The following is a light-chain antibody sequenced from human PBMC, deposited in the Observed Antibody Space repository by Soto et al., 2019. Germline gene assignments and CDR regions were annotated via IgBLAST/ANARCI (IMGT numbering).Light chain of an antibody. CDR2: DVS. J-gene: IGKJ4*01. CDR3: HQFESHSYT. V-gene: IGKV1-13*02. CDR1: QDIRSA. Sequence: AVQLTQSPSSLSASVGDRVTITCRTSQDIRSALAWYQQKPGNPPKLLVYDVSTLEGGVSSRFSGSGSGTDFTLTISGLQPEDFATYYCHQFESHSYTFGGGTKVEIK.